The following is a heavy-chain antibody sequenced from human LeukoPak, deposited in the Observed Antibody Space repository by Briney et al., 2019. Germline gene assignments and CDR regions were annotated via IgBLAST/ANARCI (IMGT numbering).Heavy chain of an antibody. V-gene: IGHV3-48*03. D-gene: IGHD2-15*01. Sequence: GGSLRLSCAASGLTLSSYEMNWVRQAPGKGLEWVSYIDNSGSTIYYADSVKGRFTLSRDNSKNTLYLQMNSLRAEDTAVYFCARANWAGIEAPATDYWGQGTLVTVSS. CDR2: IDNSGSTI. J-gene: IGHJ4*02. CDR1: GLTLSSYE. CDR3: ARANWAGIEAPATDY.